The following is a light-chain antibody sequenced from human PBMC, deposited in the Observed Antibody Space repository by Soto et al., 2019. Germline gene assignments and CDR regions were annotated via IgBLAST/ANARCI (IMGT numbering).Light chain of an antibody. CDR1: QSVSDN. CDR3: QQYNEWPLT. V-gene: IGKV3-15*01. Sequence: EIVMTQSPATLSVSPGERATLSCRASQSVSDNVAWYQQKPGQAPRLLIYHAATRATGIPARFSGSGSGTEVTLTISSLRSEDFAVYYCQQYNEWPLTFGGGTKVEIK. J-gene: IGKJ4*01. CDR2: HAA.